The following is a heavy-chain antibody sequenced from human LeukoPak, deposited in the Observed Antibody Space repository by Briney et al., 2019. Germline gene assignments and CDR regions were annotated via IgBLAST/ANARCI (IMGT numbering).Heavy chain of an antibody. Sequence: GASVKVSCKASGFTFTNYHMHWVRQAPGQGLEWVGLIKGTGDSPDYAQKFQGRVTVTRDTSTSTAYLELRSLKLEDTAVYYCARAPAGTLDFWGQGTLVTVSS. J-gene: IGHJ4*02. CDR2: IKGTGDSP. CDR3: ARAPAGTLDF. D-gene: IGHD6-13*01. V-gene: IGHV1-46*01. CDR1: GFTFTNYH.